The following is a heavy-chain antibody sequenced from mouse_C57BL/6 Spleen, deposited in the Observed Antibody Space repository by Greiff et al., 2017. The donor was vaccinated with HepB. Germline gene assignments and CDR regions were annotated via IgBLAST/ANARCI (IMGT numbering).Heavy chain of an antibody. J-gene: IGHJ2*01. CDR3: ARGGGLPYYFDY. D-gene: IGHD2-4*01. CDR1: GYAFSSSW. Sequence: VQLQQSGPELVKPGASVKISCKASGYAFSSSWMNWVKQRPGKGLEWIGRIYPGDGDTNYNGKFKGKATLTADKSSSTAYMQLSSLTSEDSAVYFCARGGGLPYYFDYWGQGTTLTVSS. V-gene: IGHV1-82*01. CDR2: IYPGDGDT.